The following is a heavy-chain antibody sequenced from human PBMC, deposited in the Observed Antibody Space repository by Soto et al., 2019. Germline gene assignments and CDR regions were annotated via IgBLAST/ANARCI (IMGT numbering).Heavy chain of an antibody. CDR2: IKRDGSSI. J-gene: IGHJ4*02. CDR3: ARDGGRGGDLDY. Sequence: EVQLVESGGGLVQPGGSLRLSCAASGFTFSNYWMDWVRQAPGKGLVWVSRIKRDGSSISYADSVKGRVTISRDNAKKTLYLEMAGLREEDTAVYYCARDGGRGGDLDYWGQGTLVTVSS. V-gene: IGHV3-74*01. D-gene: IGHD2-21*02. CDR1: GFTFSNYW.